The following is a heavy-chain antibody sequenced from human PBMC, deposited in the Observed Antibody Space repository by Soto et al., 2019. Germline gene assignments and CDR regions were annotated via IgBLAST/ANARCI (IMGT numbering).Heavy chain of an antibody. Sequence: EASVKVSWTPSAYAFTRYYMDWVRQAQGQGLEWMGIINPSGGSTSYAQKFQGRVTMTRDTSTSTVYMELSSLRSEDTAVYYCARDSRTKKWNDGEGAFDILGQGTMVTVSS. CDR1: AYAFTRYY. CDR2: INPSGGST. J-gene: IGHJ3*02. D-gene: IGHD1-1*01. CDR3: ARDSRTKKWNDGEGAFDI. V-gene: IGHV1-46*01.